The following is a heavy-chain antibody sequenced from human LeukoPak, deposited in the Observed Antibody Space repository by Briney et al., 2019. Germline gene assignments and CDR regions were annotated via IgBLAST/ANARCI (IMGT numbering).Heavy chain of an antibody. CDR3: ARFTYYYDSSGYLDY. J-gene: IGHJ4*02. D-gene: IGHD3-22*01. Sequence: ASVKVSCKASGGTFSSYAISWVRQAPGQGLEWMGGIIPIFGTANYAQKFQGRVTITADESTSTAYMELSSLRSEDTAVYYCARFTYYYDSSGYLDYWGQGTLVTVSS. CDR2: IIPIFGTA. CDR1: GGTFSSYA. V-gene: IGHV1-69*13.